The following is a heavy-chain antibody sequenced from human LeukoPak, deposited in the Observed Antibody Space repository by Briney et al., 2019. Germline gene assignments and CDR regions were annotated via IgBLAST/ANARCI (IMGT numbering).Heavy chain of an antibody. J-gene: IGHJ4*02. Sequence: PSETLSLTCTVSGGSISSGSYYWGWIRQPPGKGLEWIGSIHFSGANYYNPSLKSRVTISVDTSKHQFSLTLSSLTAADTAVYYCARQDSSGWYGSFDYWGQGILVTVSS. CDR1: GGSISSGSYY. CDR2: IHFSGAN. CDR3: ARQDSSGWYGSFDY. V-gene: IGHV4-39*01. D-gene: IGHD6-19*01.